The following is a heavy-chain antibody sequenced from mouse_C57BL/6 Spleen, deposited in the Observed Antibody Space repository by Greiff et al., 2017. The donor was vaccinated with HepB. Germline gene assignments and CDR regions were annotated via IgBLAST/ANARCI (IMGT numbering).Heavy chain of an antibody. CDR2: IWTGGGT. V-gene: IGHV2-9-1*01. Sequence: VQLVESGPGLVAPSQSLSIKCTVSGFSLTSYAISWVRQPPGKGLEWLGVIWTGGGTNYNSALKSRLSISKDNSKSQVFLKMNSLQTDDTARYYCAGGYYGSSFYAMDYWGQGTSVTVSS. CDR1: GFSLTSYA. CDR3: AGGYYGSSFYAMDY. D-gene: IGHD1-1*01. J-gene: IGHJ4*01.